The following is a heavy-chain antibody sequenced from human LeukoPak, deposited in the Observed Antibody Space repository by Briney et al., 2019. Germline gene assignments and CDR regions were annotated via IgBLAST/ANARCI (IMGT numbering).Heavy chain of an antibody. J-gene: IGHJ5*02. D-gene: IGHD3-10*01. CDR1: GGSISSYY. CDR3: AKKGWFGELSERNWFDP. V-gene: IGHV4-4*07. CDR2: IYTSGST. Sequence: SETLCLTCTVSGGSISSYYWSWIRQPAGKGLERIGRIYTSGSTNYNPSLKSRVTMSVDTSKNQFSLKLSSVTAADTAVYYCAKKGWFGELSERNWFDPWGQGTLVTVSS.